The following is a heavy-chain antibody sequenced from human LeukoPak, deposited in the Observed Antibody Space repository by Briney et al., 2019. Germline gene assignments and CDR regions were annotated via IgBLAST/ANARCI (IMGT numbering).Heavy chain of an antibody. D-gene: IGHD2-15*01. CDR1: GFTFSDYY. V-gene: IGHV3-11*01. Sequence: GGSLRLSCAASGFTFSDYYMTWIRQAPGKGLEWVSYMSSSGSTKYYADSVKGRFTISRDNAKNSLYLQMNSLRAEDTAVYYCARGYCSGGSCYVRQYNWFDPWGQGTLVTVSS. CDR2: MSSSGSTK. J-gene: IGHJ5*02. CDR3: ARGYCSGGSCYVRQYNWFDP.